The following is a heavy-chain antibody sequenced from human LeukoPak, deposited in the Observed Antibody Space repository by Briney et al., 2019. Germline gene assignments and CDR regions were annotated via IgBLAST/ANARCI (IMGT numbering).Heavy chain of an antibody. V-gene: IGHV3-30*18. CDR3: AKDRSCSWSFDY. D-gene: IGHD6-13*01. CDR2: ISPDGSSQ. J-gene: IGHJ4*02. CDR1: GFTFSRNG. Sequence: PGRSLRLSCAASGFTFSRNGMHWVRQAPGKGLEWVSVISPDGSSQDYADSVKGRFTISRDNSENTLYLQMNGLRAEDTAVYYCAKDRSCSWSFDYWGQGTLVTVSS.